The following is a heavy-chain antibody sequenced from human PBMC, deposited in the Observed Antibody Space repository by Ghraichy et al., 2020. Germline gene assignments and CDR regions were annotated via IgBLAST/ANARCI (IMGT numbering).Heavy chain of an antibody. V-gene: IGHV6-1*01. CDR2: TYYRSKWYN. J-gene: IGHJ5*02. D-gene: IGHD6-19*01. CDR3: ARGFAVAGRTVGFDP. Sequence: SETLSLTCAISGDSVSSNNAAWNWIRQSPSRGLEWLGRTYYRSKWYNDYAVSVKSRITINADTSKNKLSLQLNSVTPEDTAVYYCARGFAVAGRTVGFDPWGQGTLVTVSS. CDR1: GDSVSSNNAA.